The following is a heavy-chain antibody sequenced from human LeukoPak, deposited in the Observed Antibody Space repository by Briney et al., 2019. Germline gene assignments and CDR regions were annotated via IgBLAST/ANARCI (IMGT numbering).Heavy chain of an antibody. J-gene: IGHJ4*02. Sequence: GGSLRLSCAASGFTFTHSWMSWVRQAPGKGLEWVAGISDSGGRTNYADSVKGRFTTSRGNPKNTLYLQINSLRAEDTAVYFCAKRGVVIRVILVGFHKEAYYFDSWGQGALVTVSS. CDR2: ISDSGGRT. D-gene: IGHD3-22*01. CDR1: GFTFTHSW. CDR3: AKRGVVIRVILVGFHKEAYYFDS. V-gene: IGHV3-23*01.